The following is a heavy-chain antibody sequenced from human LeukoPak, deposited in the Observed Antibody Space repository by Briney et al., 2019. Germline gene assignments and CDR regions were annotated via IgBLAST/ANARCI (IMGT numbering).Heavy chain of an antibody. J-gene: IGHJ4*02. CDR2: INPSGGST. CDR1: GYTFTSYY. CDR3: AGDRNFWSGFNLYYFDY. V-gene: IGHV1-46*01. D-gene: IGHD3-3*01. Sequence: GASVKVSCKASGYTFTSYYMHWVRQAPGQGLEWMGIINPSGGSTSYAQKFQGRVTMTRDTSTSTVYMELSSLRSEDTAVYYCAGDRNFWSGFNLYYFDYWGQGTLVTVSS.